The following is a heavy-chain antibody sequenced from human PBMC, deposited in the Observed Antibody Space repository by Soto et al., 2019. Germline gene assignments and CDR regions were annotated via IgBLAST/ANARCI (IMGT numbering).Heavy chain of an antibody. CDR2: INAGNGNT. D-gene: IGHD4-17*01. J-gene: IGHJ4*02. CDR1: GYTFTSYA. Sequence: ASVKVSCKASGYTFTSYAMHCVRQAPGQRLEWMGWINAGNGNTKYSQKFQGRVTITRDTSASTAYMELSSLRSEDTAVYYCATGWTVTTPNDYWGQGTLVTVSS. CDR3: ATGWTVTTPNDY. V-gene: IGHV1-3*01.